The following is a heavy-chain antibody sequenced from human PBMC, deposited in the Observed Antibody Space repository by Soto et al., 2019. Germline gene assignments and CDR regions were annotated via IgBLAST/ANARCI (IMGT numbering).Heavy chain of an antibody. CDR3: AGPYCGDYWYCDL. J-gene: IGHJ2*01. CDR1: GGTFSSHT. D-gene: IGHD3-10*01. CDR2: IIPALGTA. Sequence: QDQLVQSGAEVKKPGSSVKVSCKASGGTFSSHTFSWVRQAPGQGLEWMGRIIPALGTATYAQKFQGRVTHTADTAASTVYMDLNSLRSEDPAVYYCAGPYCGDYWYCDLWGRGTLVTVSS. V-gene: IGHV1-69*08.